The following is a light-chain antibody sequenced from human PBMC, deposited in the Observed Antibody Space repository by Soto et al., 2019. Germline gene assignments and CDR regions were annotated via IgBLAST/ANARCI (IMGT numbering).Light chain of an antibody. Sequence: EIVLTQFPGTLSLSPGERATLSCRASQSLHNNFLVWYQQKPGQAPRLLISSASRRATGIPDRFSGSGSGTDFTLTISRLDLKDCAVYYCHQSGISPLTFGPGTRVDVK. J-gene: IGKJ3*01. CDR1: QSLHNNF. CDR3: HQSGISPLT. V-gene: IGKV3-20*01. CDR2: SAS.